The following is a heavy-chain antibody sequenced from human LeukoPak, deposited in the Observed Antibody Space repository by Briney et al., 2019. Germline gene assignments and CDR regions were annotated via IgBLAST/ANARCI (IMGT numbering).Heavy chain of an antibody. J-gene: IGHJ4*02. CDR2: IWYDGSNK. CDR1: GFTFSSYG. D-gene: IGHD1-26*01. V-gene: IGHV3-33*01. Sequence: GGSLRLSCAASGFTFSSYGMHWVRQAPGKGLEWVAVIWYDGSNKYYAGSVKGRFTISRDNSKNTLYLQMNSLRAGDTAVYYCARGEWELDYWGQGTLVTVSS. CDR3: ARGEWELDY.